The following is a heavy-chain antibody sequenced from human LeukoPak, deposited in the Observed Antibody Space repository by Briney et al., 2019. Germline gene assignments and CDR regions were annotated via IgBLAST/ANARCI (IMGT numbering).Heavy chain of an antibody. CDR2: IIPIFGTA. CDR1: GGTFSSYA. D-gene: IGHD3-10*01. Sequence: GASVKVSCKASGGTFSSYAISWVRQAPGQGLEWMGGIIPIFGTANYAQKFQGRVTITTDESTSTAYMELSSLRSEGTAVYYCARGDPTKGDGYFDYWGQGTLVTVSS. J-gene: IGHJ4*02. CDR3: ARGDPTKGDGYFDY. V-gene: IGHV1-69*05.